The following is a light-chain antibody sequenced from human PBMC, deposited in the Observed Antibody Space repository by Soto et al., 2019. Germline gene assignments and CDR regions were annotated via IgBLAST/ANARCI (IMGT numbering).Light chain of an antibody. Sequence: EIVLTQSPATLSLSLGERATLSCRASQSVGDYLAWYQQQPGQPPRLLISDASNRAAGIPARFSGSGSGTDFPLTISSREPEDFAVYYCQQRGNLYTLGQGPKLEIK. J-gene: IGKJ2*01. V-gene: IGKV3-11*01. CDR3: QQRGNLYT. CDR1: QSVGDY. CDR2: DAS.